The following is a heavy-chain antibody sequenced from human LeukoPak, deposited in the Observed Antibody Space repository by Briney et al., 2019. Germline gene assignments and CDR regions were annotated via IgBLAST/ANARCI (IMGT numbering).Heavy chain of an antibody. CDR3: ERHSPDKDFRSGYYREFDY. CDR2: IYTSGST. D-gene: IGHD3-3*01. CDR1: GGSISGYY. J-gene: IGHJ4*02. V-gene: IGHV4-4*09. Sequence: PSETLSLTCTVSGGSISGYYWSWIRQPPGKGLEWIGYIYTSGSTNYNPSLKSRVTISVDTSKNQFSLKLSSVTAADTAVYYCERHSPDKDFRSGYYREFDYWGQGTLVTVSS.